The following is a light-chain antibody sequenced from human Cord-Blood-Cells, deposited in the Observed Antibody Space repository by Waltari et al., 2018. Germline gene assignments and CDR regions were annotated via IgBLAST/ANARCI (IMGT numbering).Light chain of an antibody. CDR2: KAS. Sequence: DIQMTLSLSTLSASEGDRVTITCRARQSISSWLAWYQQKPGKSPKLLIYKASSLESGVPSRFSGSGSGTEFTLTISSLQPDEFATYYCQQYNSYSTFGQGTKVEIK. CDR3: QQYNSYST. V-gene: IGKV1-5*03. J-gene: IGKJ1*01. CDR1: QSISSW.